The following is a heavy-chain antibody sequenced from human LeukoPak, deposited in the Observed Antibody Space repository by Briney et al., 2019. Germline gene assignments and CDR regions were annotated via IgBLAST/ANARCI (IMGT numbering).Heavy chain of an antibody. CDR3: ARDVSKIRGVKAFDY. Sequence: GASVTVSCKASGDTFSPFSFSWVRQAPGQGLEWMGGITPIFDTTKYAQKFQGRVTITADESTISVYMGLSGLTSEDTAVYYCARDVSKIRGVKAFDYWGQGTQVTVSS. D-gene: IGHD3-10*01. CDR1: GDTFSPFS. J-gene: IGHJ4*02. CDR2: ITPIFDTT. V-gene: IGHV1-69*13.